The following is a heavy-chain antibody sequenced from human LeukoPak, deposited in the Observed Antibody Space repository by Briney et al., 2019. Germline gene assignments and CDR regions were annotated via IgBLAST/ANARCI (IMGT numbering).Heavy chain of an antibody. J-gene: IGHJ4*02. CDR3: ARGNSGSFGYSFDY. V-gene: IGHV4-30-2*01. D-gene: IGHD1-26*01. CDR2: IYHSGST. CDR1: GGSISSGGYS. Sequence: PSQTLSLTCAVSGGSISSGGYSWSWLRQPPGKGLEWIGYIYHSGSTYYNPSLKSRVTISVDRSKNQFSLKLSSVTAADTAVYYCARGNSGSFGYSFDYWGQGTLVTVSS.